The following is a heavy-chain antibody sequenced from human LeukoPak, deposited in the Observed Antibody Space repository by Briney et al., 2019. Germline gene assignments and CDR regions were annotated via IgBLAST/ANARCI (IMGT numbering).Heavy chain of an antibody. Sequence: GESLKISSKGSGYSFTSYWIGWVRPMPGKGLEWMGIIYPGDSDTRYSPSFQGQVTISADKSISTTYLQWSSLKASDTAMYYCASLGYCSSTSCEYYFDYWGQGTLVTVSS. D-gene: IGHD2-2*01. V-gene: IGHV5-51*01. J-gene: IGHJ4*02. CDR1: GYSFTSYW. CDR2: IYPGDSDT. CDR3: ASLGYCSSTSCEYYFDY.